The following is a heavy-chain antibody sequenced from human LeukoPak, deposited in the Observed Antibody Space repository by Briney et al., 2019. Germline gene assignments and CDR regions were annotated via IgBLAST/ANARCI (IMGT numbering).Heavy chain of an antibody. CDR3: AKDYGYSSSWYDY. CDR2: ISWNGASV. V-gene: IGHV3-9*01. D-gene: IGHD6-13*01. J-gene: IGHJ4*02. CDR1: GFTFDDYG. Sequence: GGSLRLSCEASGFTFDDYGMHWVRQTPGKGLEWVSTISWNGASVGYVDSVKGRFTISRDNAKKTLYLQMNSLRPEDTALYYCAKDYGYSSSWYDYWGQGTLVTVSS.